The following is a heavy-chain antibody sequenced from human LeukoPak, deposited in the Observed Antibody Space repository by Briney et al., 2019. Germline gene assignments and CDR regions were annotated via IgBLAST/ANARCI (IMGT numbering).Heavy chain of an antibody. CDR3: AREVIAVAGTGNFDY. V-gene: IGHV4-61*02. CDR2: IYTSGST. J-gene: IGHJ4*02. Sequence: SSETLSLTCTVSGGSISSGSYYWSWIRQPAGKGLEWIGRIYTSGSTNYNPSLKSRVTISVDTSKNQFSLKLSSVTAADTAVYYCAREVIAVAGTGNFDYWGQETLVTVSS. CDR1: GGSISSGSYY. D-gene: IGHD6-19*01.